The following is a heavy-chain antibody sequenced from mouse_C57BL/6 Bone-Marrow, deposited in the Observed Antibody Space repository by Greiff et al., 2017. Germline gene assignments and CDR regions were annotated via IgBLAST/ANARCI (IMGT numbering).Heavy chain of an antibody. J-gene: IGHJ3*01. D-gene: IGHD1-1*01. CDR3: ARRYYGSSSWFAY. Sequence: VKLMESGAELARPGASVKLSCKASGYTFTSYGISWVKQRTGQGLEWIGEIYPRSGTTYYNEQFKGKATLTADNSYRTAYMELRSQTSEGCAVYCCARRYYGSSSWFAYWGQGTLVTVSA. CDR1: GYTFTSYG. V-gene: IGHV1-81*01. CDR2: IYPRSGTT.